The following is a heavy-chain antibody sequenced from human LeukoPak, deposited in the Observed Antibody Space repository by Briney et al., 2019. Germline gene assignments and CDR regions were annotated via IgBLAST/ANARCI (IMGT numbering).Heavy chain of an antibody. V-gene: IGHV4-39*01. Sequence: SETLSLTCTVSGDSIRSSSYYWGWIRQPPGKGLEWIGSIYYSGSTYYNPSLKSRVTISVDMSKNQFSLKLSSVTAADTAVYYCARHSYHDSSGYYYAYWGQGTLVTVSS. CDR2: IYYSGST. CDR1: GDSIRSSSYY. J-gene: IGHJ4*02. CDR3: ARHSYHDSSGYYYAY. D-gene: IGHD3-22*01.